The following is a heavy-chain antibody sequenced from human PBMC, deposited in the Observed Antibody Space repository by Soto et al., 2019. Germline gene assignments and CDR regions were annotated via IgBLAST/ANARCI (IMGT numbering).Heavy chain of an antibody. Sequence: EVQLVESGGGLVQPGGSLRLSCAASGFTFSSYSMNWVRQAPGKGLEWVSYISSSSSTIYYADSVKGRFTISRDNAKNSLYLQMNSLRDEDTAVYYCARESGSGWYVMDWGRGGQGTLVTVAS. V-gene: IGHV3-48*02. CDR3: ARESGSGWYVMDWGR. J-gene: IGHJ4*02. D-gene: IGHD6-19*01. CDR1: GFTFSSYS. CDR2: ISSSSSTI.